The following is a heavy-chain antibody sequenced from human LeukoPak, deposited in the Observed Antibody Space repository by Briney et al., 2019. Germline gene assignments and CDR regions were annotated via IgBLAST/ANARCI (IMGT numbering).Heavy chain of an antibody. Sequence: SETLSLTCTVSGGSISSGDYYWSWIRQHPGKGLEWIGYIYYSGSTYYNPSLKSRVTISVDTSKNQFSLKLSSVTAADTAVYYCARTMIRGVSPFDFWGQGTLVTVSS. CDR1: GGSISSGDYY. V-gene: IGHV4-31*03. CDR3: ARTMIRGVSPFDF. J-gene: IGHJ4*02. CDR2: IYYSGST. D-gene: IGHD3-10*01.